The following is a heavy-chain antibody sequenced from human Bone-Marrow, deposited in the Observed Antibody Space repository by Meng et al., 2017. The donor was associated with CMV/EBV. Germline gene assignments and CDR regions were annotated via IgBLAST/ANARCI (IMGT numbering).Heavy chain of an antibody. J-gene: IGHJ4*02. Sequence: ASVKVSCKASGYTFTSYDINWVRQATGQGLEWMGWINPNTGGTNYAQKFQGRITMTRDTSIRTAYMELSSLRSDDTAVYYCARAYDFWSGYYTYYFDYWGQGTLVTVSS. D-gene: IGHD3-3*01. CDR2: INPNTGGT. V-gene: IGHV1-2*02. CDR1: GYTFTSYD. CDR3: ARAYDFWSGYYTYYFDY.